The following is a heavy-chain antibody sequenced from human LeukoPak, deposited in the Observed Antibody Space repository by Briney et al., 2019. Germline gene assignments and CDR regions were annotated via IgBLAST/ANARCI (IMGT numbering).Heavy chain of an antibody. CDR3: ARDGDGNFDY. CDR1: GFAFSRYS. D-gene: IGHD4-17*01. V-gene: IGHV3-48*04. J-gene: IGHJ4*02. Sequence: GGSLRLSCAASGFAFSRYSMSWIRQAPGKGLEWVAYISYSSYTIHYADSVKGRFTISRDNAKNSLYLQMNSLRAEDTAMYYCARDGDGNFDYWGQGTLVTVSS. CDR2: ISYSSYTI.